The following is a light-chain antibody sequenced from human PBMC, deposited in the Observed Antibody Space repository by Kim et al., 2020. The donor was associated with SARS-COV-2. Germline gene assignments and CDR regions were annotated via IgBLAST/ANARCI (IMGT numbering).Light chain of an antibody. CDR2: DTY. Sequence: VLTQSPGTLSLSPGERATLSCRASQSFTSNFLAWYQQKPGQAPRLLIYDTYIRATGTPDRFSGSGSGTDFTLTISRLETEDFAVYYCQHYVSPPVTFGQGTRLEIK. CDR3: QHYVSPPVT. CDR1: QSFTSNF. V-gene: IGKV3-20*01. J-gene: IGKJ5*01.